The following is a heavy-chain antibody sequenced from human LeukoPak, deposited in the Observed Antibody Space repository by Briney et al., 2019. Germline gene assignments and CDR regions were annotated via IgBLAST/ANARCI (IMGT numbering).Heavy chain of an antibody. CDR3: ARSGGLPKFDW. Sequence: PARSLRLSCAASGFAFNTYAMHWFRQAPGKALEWVTVISYDGNTIHYADSVKGRFTISRDSSKNTLYLQMDSLRPEDTAIYYCARSGGLPKFDWWGQGTLVTVSS. CDR2: ISYDGNTI. V-gene: IGHV3-30-3*01. CDR1: GFAFNTYA. J-gene: IGHJ4*02.